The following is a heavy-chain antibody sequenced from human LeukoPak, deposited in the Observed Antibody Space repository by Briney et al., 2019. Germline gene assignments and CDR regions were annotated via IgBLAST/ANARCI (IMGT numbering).Heavy chain of an antibody. J-gene: IGHJ4*02. Sequence: SETLSLTCTVSGGPISGNYWGWIRQPLGKGLEWIGYIFYVGSTIYNPSLKSRVTISVDTSKSQFSLQLSSVTAADTAVYYCARIITGTVALDYWGQGTLVTVSS. CDR2: IFYVGST. CDR3: ARIITGTVALDY. D-gene: IGHD1-14*01. CDR1: GGPISGNY. V-gene: IGHV4-59*08.